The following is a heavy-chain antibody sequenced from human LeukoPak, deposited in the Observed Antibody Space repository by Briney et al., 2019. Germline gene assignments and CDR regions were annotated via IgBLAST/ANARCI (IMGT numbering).Heavy chain of an antibody. CDR1: GFTFSSYA. CDR3: AKQRGSSRGKYYYYGMDV. V-gene: IGHV3-30*04. Sequence: GGSLRLSCAASGFTFSSYAMHWVRQAPGKGLEWVAVISYDGSNKYYADSVKGRFTISRDNSKNTLYLQMNSLRAEDTAVYYCAKQRGSSRGKYYYYGMDVWGQGTTVTVSS. D-gene: IGHD1/OR15-1a*01. J-gene: IGHJ6*02. CDR2: ISYDGSNK.